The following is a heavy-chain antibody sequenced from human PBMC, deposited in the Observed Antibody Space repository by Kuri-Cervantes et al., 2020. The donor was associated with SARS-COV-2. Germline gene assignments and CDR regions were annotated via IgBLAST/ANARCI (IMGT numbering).Heavy chain of an antibody. CDR1: GFTFSSYA. D-gene: IGHD3-22*01. V-gene: IGHV4-34*01. CDR2: INHSGST. Sequence: GSLRLSCAASGFTFSSYAMSWVRQAPGKGLEWIGEINHSGSTNYNPSLKSRVTISVDTSKNQFSLKLSSVTAADTAVYYCARGLGYYYDSSGYGPVYYFDYWGQGTLVTVSS. J-gene: IGHJ4*02. CDR3: ARGLGYYYDSSGYGPVYYFDY.